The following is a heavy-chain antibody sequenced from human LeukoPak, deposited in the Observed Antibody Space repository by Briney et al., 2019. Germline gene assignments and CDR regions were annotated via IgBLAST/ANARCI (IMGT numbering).Heavy chain of an antibody. CDR2: IKQDGCEK. Sequence: AGGPLRLSCAASGFTFSCYWMLWVRQAPGKGLEWVAYIKQDGCEKYYVDSVKGRFTISRDNAKNSLYLQMNSLRAEDTAVYYCARHHLRYFDWLPDNWFDPWGQGTLVTVSS. V-gene: IGHV3-7*01. D-gene: IGHD3-9*01. CDR3: ARHHLRYFDWLPDNWFDP. J-gene: IGHJ5*02. CDR1: GFTFSCYW.